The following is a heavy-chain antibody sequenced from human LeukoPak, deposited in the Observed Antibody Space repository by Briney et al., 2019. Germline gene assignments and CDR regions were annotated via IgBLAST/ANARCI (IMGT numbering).Heavy chain of an antibody. V-gene: IGHV4/OR15-8*01. CDR1: GGSIDSTNW. Sequence: SETLSLTCDVSGGSIDSTNWWNWVRQPPGKGLEWIGEIHHDGRINYNPSLKSRVAVSVDTSKNQFSLKLSSVTAADTAVYYCARLLGFCSSTSCSDNWFDPWGQGTLVTVSS. CDR2: IHHDGRI. CDR3: ARLLGFCSSTSCSDNWFDP. D-gene: IGHD2-2*01. J-gene: IGHJ5*02.